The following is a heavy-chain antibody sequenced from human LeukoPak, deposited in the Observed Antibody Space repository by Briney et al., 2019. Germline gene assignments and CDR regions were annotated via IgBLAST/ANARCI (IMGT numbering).Heavy chain of an antibody. CDR1: GFTFNNYA. CDR2: ISSSGSTI. J-gene: IGHJ5*02. V-gene: IGHV3-48*04. D-gene: IGHD6-13*01. Sequence: GGSLRLSCAASGFTFNNYAMHWVRQAPGKGLEWVSYISSSGSTIYYADSVKGRFTISRDNAKNSLYLQMNSLRAEDTAVYYCARGSIAAAGTEWFDPWGQGTLVTVSS. CDR3: ARGSIAAAGTEWFDP.